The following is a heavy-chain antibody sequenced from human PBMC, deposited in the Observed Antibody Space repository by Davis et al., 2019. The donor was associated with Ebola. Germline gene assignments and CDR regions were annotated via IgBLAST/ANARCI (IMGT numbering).Heavy chain of an antibody. J-gene: IGHJ4*02. CDR2: INPSGGST. Sequence: ASVKVSCKASGYTFTSYYMHWVRQAPGQGLEWMGIINPSGGSTSYAQKFQGRVTMTRDTSTSTVYMELRSLKSDDTAVYYCARDRFGDSDYWGQGTLVTVSS. CDR3: ARDRFGDSDY. V-gene: IGHV1-46*01. CDR1: GYTFTSYY. D-gene: IGHD3-10*01.